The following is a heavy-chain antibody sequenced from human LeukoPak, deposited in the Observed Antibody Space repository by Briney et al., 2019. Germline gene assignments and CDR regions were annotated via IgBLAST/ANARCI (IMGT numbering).Heavy chain of an antibody. J-gene: IGHJ4*02. CDR2: ISSSSSYI. CDR3: ARAYCSGGSCYPFDY. CDR1: GFTFSSYS. V-gene: IGHV3-21*01. Sequence: GGSLRLSCAASGFTFSSYSMNWVRQAPGKGLEWVSSISSSSSYIYYADSVKGRFTISRDNAKNSLYLQMNSLRAEDTAVYYCARAYCSGGSCYPFDYWGQGTLVTVSS. D-gene: IGHD2-15*01.